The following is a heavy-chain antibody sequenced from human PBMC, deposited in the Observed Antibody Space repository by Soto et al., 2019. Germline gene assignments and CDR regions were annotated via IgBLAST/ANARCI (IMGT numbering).Heavy chain of an antibody. CDR3: ARRYGGNFDY. Sequence: QVQLQESGPGLVKPSETLSLTCTVSGGSISSYYWSWIRQPPGKGLEWIGYISYSGSTNYNPSRKSRVTVSVDTSKNQFSLKLTSVTAADTAVYYCARRYGGNFDYWGQGTLVTVSS. CDR2: ISYSGST. D-gene: IGHD1-26*01. CDR1: GGSISSYY. J-gene: IGHJ4*02. V-gene: IGHV4-59*01.